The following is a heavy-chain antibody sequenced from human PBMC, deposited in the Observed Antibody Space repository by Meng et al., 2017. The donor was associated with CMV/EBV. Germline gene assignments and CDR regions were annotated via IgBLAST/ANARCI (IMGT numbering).Heavy chain of an antibody. J-gene: IGHJ6*02. Sequence: GGSLRLSCAASGFTFSSYAMHWVRQAPGKGLEWVAVISYDGSNKYYADSVKGRFTISRDNSKNTLYLQMNSLRAEDTAVYYCARAVGRAALTYYYGMDVWGQGTTVPFSS. CDR3: ARAVGRAALTYYYGMDV. V-gene: IGHV3-30*04. D-gene: IGHD6-6*01. CDR2: ISYDGSNK. CDR1: GFTFSSYA.